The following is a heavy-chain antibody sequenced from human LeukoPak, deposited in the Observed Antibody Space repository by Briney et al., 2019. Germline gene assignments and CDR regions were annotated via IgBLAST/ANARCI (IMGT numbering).Heavy chain of an antibody. V-gene: IGHV3-23*01. Sequence: GGSLRLSCEASRFSFSSSAMSWVRQAPGKGLEWVSVISGSGGSTYYADSVKGRFTISRDNSKNTLFLQMHSLRDEDTAVYYCATDIGYSYGADNYWGQGTLVTVSS. CDR2: ISGSGGST. CDR3: ATDIGYSYGADNY. CDR1: RFSFSSSA. J-gene: IGHJ4*02. D-gene: IGHD5-12*01.